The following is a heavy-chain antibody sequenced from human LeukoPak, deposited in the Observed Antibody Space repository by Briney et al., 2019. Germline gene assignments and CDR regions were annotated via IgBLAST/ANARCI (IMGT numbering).Heavy chain of an antibody. CDR1: GGSISSGSYY. V-gene: IGHV4-61*02. CDR2: IYTSGST. D-gene: IGHD2-2*01. J-gene: IGHJ5*02. CDR3: ARAPQVPAAIGDWFDP. Sequence: SETLSLTCTVSGGSISSGSYYWSWLRQPAGTGLEWIGRIYTSGSTNYNPSLKSRVTISVDTSKNQFSLKLSSVTAADTAVYYCARAPQVPAAIGDWFDPWGQGTLVTVSS.